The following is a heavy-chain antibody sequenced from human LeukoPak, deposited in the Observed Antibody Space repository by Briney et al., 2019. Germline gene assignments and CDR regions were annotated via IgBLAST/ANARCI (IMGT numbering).Heavy chain of an antibody. V-gene: IGHV3-23*01. CDR2: ISSSGGST. D-gene: IGHD6-19*01. Sequence: AGGSLRLSCAASGFTFSSYAMNWVRQAPGKGLEWVSGISSSGGSTYYADSVKGRFTISRDNSKNTLYLQMNSLRAEDTAVYYCARAAVAGPLNYYFDYWGQGTLVTVSS. J-gene: IGHJ4*02. CDR3: ARAAVAGPLNYYFDY. CDR1: GFTFSSYA.